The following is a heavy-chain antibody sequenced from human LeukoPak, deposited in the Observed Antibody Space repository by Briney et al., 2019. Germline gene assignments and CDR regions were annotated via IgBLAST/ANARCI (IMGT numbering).Heavy chain of an antibody. D-gene: IGHD3-22*01. Sequence: GGSLRLSCAASGFSFSDYYMTWIRQAPGKGLEWISYITDRSTYTNYTDSVKGRFTISRDNAKNSLYLQMNSLRAEDTAMYYCASLYYYDKSGYSDWGQGTLVTVSS. V-gene: IGHV3-11*06. J-gene: IGHJ4*02. CDR1: GFSFSDYY. CDR3: ASLYYYDKSGYSD. CDR2: ITDRSTYT.